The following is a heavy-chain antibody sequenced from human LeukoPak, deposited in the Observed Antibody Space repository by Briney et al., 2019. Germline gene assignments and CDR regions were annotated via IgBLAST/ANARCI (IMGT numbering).Heavy chain of an antibody. CDR1: GGSFSGYY. D-gene: IGHD3-10*01. V-gene: IGHV4-34*01. Sequence: PSETLSLTCAVYGGSFSGYYWSWIRQPPGKGLEWIGEINHSGSTNYNPSLKSRVTISVDTSKNQFSLKLSSVTAADTALYYCAGRRSGKNWFDPWGQGTLVTVSS. CDR2: INHSGST. J-gene: IGHJ5*02. CDR3: AGRRSGKNWFDP.